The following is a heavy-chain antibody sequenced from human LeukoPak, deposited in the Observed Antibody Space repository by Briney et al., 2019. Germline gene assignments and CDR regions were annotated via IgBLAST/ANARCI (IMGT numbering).Heavy chain of an antibody. V-gene: IGHV3-49*04. J-gene: IGHJ4*02. Sequence: PGRSLRLSCTASGFIFGDYAMSWVRQAPGKGLEWVGFIRIKVYGATTEYVASVKGRFTITRDDSKSITYLQMNSLKTEDTAVYYCARDVDQGSSWGQGTLVTVSS. CDR2: IRIKVYGATT. CDR3: ARDVDQGSS. CDR1: GFIFGDYA. D-gene: IGHD6-13*01.